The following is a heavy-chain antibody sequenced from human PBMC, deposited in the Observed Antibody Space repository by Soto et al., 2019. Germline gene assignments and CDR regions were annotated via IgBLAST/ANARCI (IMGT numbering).Heavy chain of an antibody. J-gene: IGHJ4*02. CDR3: ARDPLAVERPY. V-gene: IGHV3-74*01. D-gene: IGHD6-19*01. Sequence: PGGSLRLSCAASGFIFKMYWMHWVRQSPGKGLVWISRIYNDGTYSDYADSVRDRFTISRDNSKNTLYLQMNSLRAEDTAVYYCARDPLAVERPYWGQGTLVTVSS. CDR1: GFIFKMYW. CDR2: IYNDGTYS.